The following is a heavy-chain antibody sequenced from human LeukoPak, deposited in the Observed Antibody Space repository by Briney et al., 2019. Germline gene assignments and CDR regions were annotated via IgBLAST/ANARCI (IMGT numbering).Heavy chain of an antibody. D-gene: IGHD6-6*01. CDR2: IWYDGSNK. V-gene: IGHV3-33*01. J-gene: IGHJ4*02. CDR3: ARDKYSSSSYYFDY. Sequence: GGSLRLSCAASGFTLSSYGMHWVRQAPGKGLERVAVIWYDGSNKCYADSVKGRFTISRDNSKNTLYLQMNSLRAEDTAVYYCARDKYSSSSYYFDYWGQGTLVTVSS. CDR1: GFTLSSYG.